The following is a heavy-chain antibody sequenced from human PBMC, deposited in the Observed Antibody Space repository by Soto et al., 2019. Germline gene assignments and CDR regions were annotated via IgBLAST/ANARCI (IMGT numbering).Heavy chain of an antibody. V-gene: IGHV4-31*03. D-gene: IGHD2-2*01. Sequence: SETLSLTCTVSGGSISSGGYYWSWIRQHPGKGLEWIGYIYYSGSTYYNPSLKSRVTISVDTSKNQFSLKLSSVTAADTAVYYCASQPSDIVVVPAAIGFPFDYWGQGTLVTVS. CDR3: ASQPSDIVVVPAAIGFPFDY. CDR2: IYYSGST. CDR1: GGSISSGGYY. J-gene: IGHJ4*02.